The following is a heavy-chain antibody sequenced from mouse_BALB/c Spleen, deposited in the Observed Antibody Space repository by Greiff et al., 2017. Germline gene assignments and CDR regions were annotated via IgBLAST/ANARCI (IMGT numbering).Heavy chain of an antibody. V-gene: IGHV5-17*02. Sequence: EVHLVESGGGLVKPGGSLKLSCAASGFTFSSFGMHWVRQAPEKGLEWVAYISSGSSTIYYADTVKGRFTISRDNPKNTLFLQMTSLRSEDTAMYYCARGSYDEAWFAYWGQGTLVTVSA. J-gene: IGHJ3*01. D-gene: IGHD2-12*01. CDR2: ISSGSSTI. CDR1: GFTFSSFG. CDR3: ARGSYDEAWFAY.